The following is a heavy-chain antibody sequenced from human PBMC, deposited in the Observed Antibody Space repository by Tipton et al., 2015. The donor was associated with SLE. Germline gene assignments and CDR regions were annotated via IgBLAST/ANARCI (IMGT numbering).Heavy chain of an antibody. Sequence: SLRLSCAASGFTFSSFEMKWVRQAPGKGLEGVSHISQSGSDIYYADSVKGRFSITRDNAKNSLYLEMNSLRAEDTAVYYCARGAPGPVDFWGQGTLVTVSS. CDR1: GFTFSSFE. V-gene: IGHV3-48*03. CDR2: ISQSGSDI. J-gene: IGHJ4*02. D-gene: IGHD1-14*01. CDR3: ARGAPGPVDF.